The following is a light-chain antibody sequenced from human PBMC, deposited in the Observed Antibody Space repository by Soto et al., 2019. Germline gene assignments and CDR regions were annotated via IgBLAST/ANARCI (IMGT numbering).Light chain of an antibody. Sequence: MTQLASSFSASTGDSVTSTCRPSQSVTNCLAWYQQKPGRAPTLLIYAASALQSGVRSRFSGSGSGTDLTLTISGLQSEDFATYYCRQYYNYPLTFGGGPKVDIK. CDR1: QSVTNC. V-gene: IGKV1-8*01. CDR2: AAS. CDR3: RQYYNYPLT. J-gene: IGKJ4*01.